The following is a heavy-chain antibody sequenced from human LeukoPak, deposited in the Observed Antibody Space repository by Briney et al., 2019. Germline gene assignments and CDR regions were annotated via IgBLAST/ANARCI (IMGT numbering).Heavy chain of an antibody. Sequence: GGSLRLSCAASGFTFSSYSMNWVRQAPGKGLEWVSYISSSSSTIYYADSVKGRFTFSRDNAKNSLYLQMNSLRAEDTAVYYCARAFKVPSWYFDLWGRGTLVTVSS. J-gene: IGHJ2*01. CDR2: ISSSSSTI. CDR3: ARAFKVPSWYFDL. V-gene: IGHV3-48*01. CDR1: GFTFSSYS.